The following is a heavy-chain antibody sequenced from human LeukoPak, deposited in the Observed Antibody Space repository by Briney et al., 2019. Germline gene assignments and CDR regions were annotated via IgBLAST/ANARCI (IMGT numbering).Heavy chain of an antibody. CDR2: ITSSSRTI. Sequence: GGSLRLSCAASGFPFSYYSMNWVRQAPGKGLEWLSYITSSSRTIYYADSVEGRFTVSRDNAKNSLYLHMSGLSAEDTAVYYCARDPDSKDGYLYYYMDVWGTGTTVTVSS. D-gene: IGHD6-25*01. CDR1: GFPFSYYS. V-gene: IGHV3-48*01. CDR3: ARDPDSKDGYLYYYMDV. J-gene: IGHJ6*03.